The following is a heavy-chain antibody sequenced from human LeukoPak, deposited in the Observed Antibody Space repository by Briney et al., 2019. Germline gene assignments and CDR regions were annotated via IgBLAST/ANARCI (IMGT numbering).Heavy chain of an antibody. CDR3: GRGGGEEFGEYDVFDY. CDR2: IYHSGRT. CDR1: GGSISSGGYS. J-gene: IGHJ4*02. V-gene: IGHV4-30-2*01. Sequence: PSQTLSLTCAVSGGSISSGGYSWSWLRQPPGKGLEWIGYIYHSGRTYYNPSLKRRVTISIDRSKNQFSLRLSSLTAAETAVYYCGRGGGEEFGEYDVFDYWGQGTLVSVSS. D-gene: IGHD3-10*01.